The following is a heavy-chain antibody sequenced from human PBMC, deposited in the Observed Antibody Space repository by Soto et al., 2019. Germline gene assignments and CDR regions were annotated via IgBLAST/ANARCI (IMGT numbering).Heavy chain of an antibody. V-gene: IGHV1-18*04. CDR1: GYPFSKYG. J-gene: IGHJ5*02. D-gene: IGHD5-12*01. Sequence: QLQLVQSGGEVKKPGASVRVSCEAYGYPFSKYGISWIRQAPGQGLEWMGWIKPDNGNTDYAQKFQGRVTMTTDTSSNTAYIELMSLRSDDTAVYYCATSYDSGFDPWGQGTLVSVSS. CDR2: IKPDNGNT. CDR3: ATSYDSGFDP.